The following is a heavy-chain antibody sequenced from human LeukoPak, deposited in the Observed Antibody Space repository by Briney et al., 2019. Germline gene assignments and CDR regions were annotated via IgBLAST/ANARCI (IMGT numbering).Heavy chain of an antibody. Sequence: SETLSLTCTVSGGSISSSSYYWGWIRQPPGKGLEWIGSIYYSGSTPYNPSLKSRVTISVDTSKNQFSLKLSSVAAADTAVYYCARDYSGSGSYHNWFDPWGQGTLVTVSS. J-gene: IGHJ5*02. CDR3: ARDYSGSGSYHNWFDP. CDR1: GGSISSSSYY. V-gene: IGHV4-39*07. CDR2: IYYSGST. D-gene: IGHD3-10*01.